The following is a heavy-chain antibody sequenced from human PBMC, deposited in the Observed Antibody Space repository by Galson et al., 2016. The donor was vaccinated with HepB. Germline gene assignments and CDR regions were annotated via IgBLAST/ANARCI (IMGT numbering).Heavy chain of an antibody. J-gene: IGHJ2*01. CDR3: TRDSTNFDL. Sequence: SLRLSCAASGFTFSKYSMNWARQAPGKGLQWVSSISSSSNDIQYADSMKGRFTISSDNSKNSLYLQMFSLRADDTAVYYCTRDSTNFDLWGRGALVTVSS. V-gene: IGHV3-21*01. CDR1: GFTFSKYS. CDR2: ISSSSNDI.